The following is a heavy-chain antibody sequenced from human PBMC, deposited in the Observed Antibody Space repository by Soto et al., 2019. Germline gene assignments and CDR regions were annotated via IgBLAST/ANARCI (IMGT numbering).Heavy chain of an antibody. D-gene: IGHD3-22*01. Sequence: GASVKVSCKASGGTFSSYAISWVRQAPGQGLEWMGGIIPIFGTANYAQKFQGRVTITADESTSTAYMELSSLRSEDTAVYYCARGLVPNYYDRSGSPFFDYWGQGTLVTVSS. CDR2: IIPIFGTA. J-gene: IGHJ4*02. V-gene: IGHV1-69*13. CDR1: GGTFSSYA. CDR3: ARGLVPNYYDRSGSPFFDY.